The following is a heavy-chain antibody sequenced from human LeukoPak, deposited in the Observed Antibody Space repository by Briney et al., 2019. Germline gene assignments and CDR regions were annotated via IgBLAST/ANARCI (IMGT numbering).Heavy chain of an antibody. Sequence: ASVKVSCEASGYTFTSYAMNWVRQAPGQGLEWMGWINTNTGNPTYAQGFTGRFVFSLDTSVSTAYLQISSLKAEDTAVYYCARELRFLEWLYNWFDPWGQGTLVTVSS. J-gene: IGHJ5*02. CDR3: ARELRFLEWLYNWFDP. CDR2: INTNTGNP. CDR1: GYTFTSYA. D-gene: IGHD3-3*01. V-gene: IGHV7-4-1*02.